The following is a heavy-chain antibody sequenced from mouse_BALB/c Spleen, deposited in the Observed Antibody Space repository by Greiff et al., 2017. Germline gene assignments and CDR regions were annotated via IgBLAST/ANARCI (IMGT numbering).Heavy chain of an antibody. J-gene: IGHJ4*01. Sequence: VQLKESGPGLVKPSQSLSLTCTVTGYSITSDYAWNWIRQFPGNKLEWMGYISYSGSTSYNPSLKSRISITRDTSKNQFFLQLNSVTTEDTATYYCARDVSYAMDYWGQGTSVTVSS. CDR2: ISYSGST. CDR1: GYSITSDYA. CDR3: ARDVSYAMDY. D-gene: IGHD6-2*01. V-gene: IGHV3-2*02.